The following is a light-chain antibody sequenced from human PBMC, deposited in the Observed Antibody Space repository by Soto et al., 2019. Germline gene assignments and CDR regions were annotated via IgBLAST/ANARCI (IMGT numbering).Light chain of an antibody. J-gene: IGKJ5*01. CDR2: TVS. CDR1: RGIIDY. V-gene: IGKV1-17*01. CDR3: MQGTHWPIT. Sequence: DIEMTQSPSSLSVSVGDRVSLSCRANRGIIDYLSWYQQRPGRSPKRLIYTVSSWQCGVPARFSGSGSGTDFALKISRVEAEDVGVYYCMQGTHWPITFGHGTRLEIK.